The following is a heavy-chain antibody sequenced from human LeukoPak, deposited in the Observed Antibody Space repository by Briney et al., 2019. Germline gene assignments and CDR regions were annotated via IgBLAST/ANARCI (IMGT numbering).Heavy chain of an antibody. D-gene: IGHD3-10*01. Sequence: GASVKVSCKASGDTFSSYAISWVRQAPGQGLEWMGGIIPMFGTADYGQKFQGRVTITADESTRTAYTELSSLRSEDTAVYYCARDSRRWELQNYYYYMDVWGKGTTVTISS. CDR1: GDTFSSYA. J-gene: IGHJ6*03. CDR3: ARDSRRWELQNYYYYMDV. CDR2: IIPMFGTA. V-gene: IGHV1-69*13.